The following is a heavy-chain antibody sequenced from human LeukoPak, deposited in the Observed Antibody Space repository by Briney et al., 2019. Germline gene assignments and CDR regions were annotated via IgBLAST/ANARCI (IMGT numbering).Heavy chain of an antibody. CDR2: IYYSGST. V-gene: IGHV4-59*12. J-gene: IGHJ5*02. Sequence: SETLSLTCTVSGGSISSYYWSWIRQPPGKGLEWIGYIYYSGSTYYNPSLKSRVTISVDTSKNQFSLKLSSVTAADTAVYYCARDLRGESNWFDPWGQGTLVTVSS. D-gene: IGHD3-10*01. CDR3: ARDLRGESNWFDP. CDR1: GGSISSYY.